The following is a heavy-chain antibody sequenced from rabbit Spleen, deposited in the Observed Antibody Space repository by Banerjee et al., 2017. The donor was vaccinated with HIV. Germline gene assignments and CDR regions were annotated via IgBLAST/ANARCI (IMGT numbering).Heavy chain of an antibody. J-gene: IGHJ6*01. Sequence: QEQLAETGGGLVKPGASPTLTCKASGFSFSKSYDMCWVRQAPGKGLEWIACIYGGSSGNTAYASWAKGRFTISKATSTTVVLQMTSLTVADTAAYFCGGGDFTFYRGPACLNFWGPGTLVPVS. D-gene: IGHD7-1*01. CDR3: GGGDFTFYRGPACLNF. CDR1: GFSFSKSYD. CDR2: IYGGSSGNT. V-gene: IGHV1S45*01.